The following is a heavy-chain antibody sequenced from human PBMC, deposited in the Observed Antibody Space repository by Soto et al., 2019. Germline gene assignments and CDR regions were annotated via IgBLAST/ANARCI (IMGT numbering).Heavy chain of an antibody. CDR2: IYHSGST. D-gene: IGHD3-16*01. CDR1: GGSVSSSNW. CDR3: ARGSGAGGVISY. V-gene: IGHV4-4*02. J-gene: IGHJ4*02. Sequence: SETLSRTGAVSGGSVSSSNWWSWVRQPPGKGLEWIGEIYHSGSTNYNPSLKSRVTISVDKSKNQFSLKMGSVTAADTAVYYCARGSGAGGVISYWGQRTRVTVSS.